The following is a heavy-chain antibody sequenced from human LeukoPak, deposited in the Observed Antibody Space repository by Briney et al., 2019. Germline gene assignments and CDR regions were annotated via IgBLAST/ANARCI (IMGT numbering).Heavy chain of an antibody. CDR3: ARSAYAYSFDY. CDR2: ISGSGTTI. J-gene: IGHJ4*02. D-gene: IGHD4-11*01. CDR1: GFTFIDFG. V-gene: IGHV3-48*03. Sequence: PGGSLKLSCAASGFTFIDFGVNWVRQAPGKGLEWVSYISGSGTTIYYADSVKGRFAISRDNVKNSLSLQMNSLRAEDTAVYYCARSAYAYSFDYWGQGALVGVSS.